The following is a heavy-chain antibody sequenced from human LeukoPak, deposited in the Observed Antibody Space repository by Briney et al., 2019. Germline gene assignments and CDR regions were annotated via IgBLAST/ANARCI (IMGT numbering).Heavy chain of an antibody. CDR3: VVGSSY. D-gene: IGHD6-6*01. V-gene: IGHV3-7*01. CDR2: IKHDGSEE. J-gene: IGHJ4*02. Sequence: GGSLRLSCAASGFTFSNYWMTWVRLAPGKGLEWVANIKHDGSEESYVDSVKGRFTISRDNAKNTLYLQMNSLRAEDTAVYYCVVGSSYCGQGTPVTVSS. CDR1: GFTFSNYW.